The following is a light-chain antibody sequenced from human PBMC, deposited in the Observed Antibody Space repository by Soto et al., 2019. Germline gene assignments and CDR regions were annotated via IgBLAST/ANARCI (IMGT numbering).Light chain of an antibody. Sequence: EIVLTQSPGTLSLFPGERATLSCRAIQSVSNNYLAWYQQKPGQAPRLLIYDASSRATGIPARFSGSGSGTDFTLTISSLEPEDFAVYYCQQRNNWPPITFGQGTRLEI. CDR1: QSVSNNY. CDR3: QQRNNWPPIT. J-gene: IGKJ5*01. V-gene: IGKV3D-20*02. CDR2: DAS.